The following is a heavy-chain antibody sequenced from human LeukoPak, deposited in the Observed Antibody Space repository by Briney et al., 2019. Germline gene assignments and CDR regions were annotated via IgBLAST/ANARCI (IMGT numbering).Heavy chain of an antibody. D-gene: IGHD2-15*01. Sequence: SETLSLTCTVSGSSISSNYWSWIRQPPGKGLEWIGYIHYSGSTNYNPSLKSRVTISVDTSKNQFSLNLTSVTAADSAVYYCARGGIFHFDYWGQGTLVTVSS. CDR2: IHYSGST. CDR1: GSSISSNY. J-gene: IGHJ4*02. CDR3: ARGGIFHFDY. V-gene: IGHV4-59*01.